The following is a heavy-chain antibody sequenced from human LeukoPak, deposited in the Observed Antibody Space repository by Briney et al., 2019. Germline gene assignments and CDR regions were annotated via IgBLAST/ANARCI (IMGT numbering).Heavy chain of an antibody. J-gene: IGHJ4*02. CDR2: MNPNSGNT. CDR3: ARVVYDSSGYWDYFDY. D-gene: IGHD3-22*01. Sequence: ASVKVSCKASGYTFTSYDINWVRQATGQGLEWMGWMNPNSGNTGYAQKFQGRVTMIRNTAISTAYMELSSLRSEDTAVYYCARVVYDSSGYWDYFDYWGQGTLVTVSS. V-gene: IGHV1-8*01. CDR1: GYTFTSYD.